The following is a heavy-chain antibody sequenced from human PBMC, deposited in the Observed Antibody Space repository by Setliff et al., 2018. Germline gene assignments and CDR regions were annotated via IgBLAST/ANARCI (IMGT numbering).Heavy chain of an antibody. Sequence: SVKVSCKASGGTFSSYAISWVRQAPGQGLEWMGGIIPIFGTANYAQKFQGRVTITTDESTSTAYMELSSLRSEDTAVYYCATGGSSGYYYNWFDPWGQGTLVTVSS. CDR2: IIPIFGTA. J-gene: IGHJ5*02. V-gene: IGHV1-69*05. CDR1: GGTFSSYA. D-gene: IGHD3-22*01. CDR3: ATGGSSGYYYNWFDP.